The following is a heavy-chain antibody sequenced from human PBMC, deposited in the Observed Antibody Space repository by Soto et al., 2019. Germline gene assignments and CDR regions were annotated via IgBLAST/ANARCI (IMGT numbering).Heavy chain of an antibody. Sequence: PSETLSLTCTVSGGSISSGGYYLSWIRQHPGKGLEWIGYIYYSGSTYYNPSLKSRVTISVDTSKNQFSLKLSSVTAADTAVYWCARGYYGSGNYYNPPLGMDVWGQGTTVTVSS. CDR3: ARGYYGSGNYYNPPLGMDV. CDR1: GGSISSGGYY. D-gene: IGHD3-10*01. V-gene: IGHV4-31*03. J-gene: IGHJ6*02. CDR2: IYYSGST.